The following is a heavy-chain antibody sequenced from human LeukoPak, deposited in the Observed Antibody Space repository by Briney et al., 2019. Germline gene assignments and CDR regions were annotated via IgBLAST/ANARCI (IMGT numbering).Heavy chain of an antibody. J-gene: IGHJ4*02. D-gene: IGHD3-10*01. CDR2: ISGSGGST. CDR1: GFTFSSYA. Sequence: PGASLRLSCAASGFTFSSYAMSWVRQAPGKGLEWVSAISGSGGSTYYADSVKGRFTISRDNSKNTLYLQMNSLRAEDTAVYYCAKDLVAGYYYGSGSSVGYYFDYWGQGTLVAVSS. V-gene: IGHV3-23*01. CDR3: AKDLVAGYYYGSGSSVGYYFDY.